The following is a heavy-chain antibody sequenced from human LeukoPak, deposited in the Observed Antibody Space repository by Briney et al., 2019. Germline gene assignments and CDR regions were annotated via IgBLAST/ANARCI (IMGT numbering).Heavy chain of an antibody. V-gene: IGHV3-23*01. Sequence: GGSLRLSCAASGFTFSSYAMHWVRQAPGKGLEWVSAISGSGGSTYYADSVKGRFTISRDNSKNTLYLQVNSLRAEDTAVYYCAKGETVTTTSFDYWGQGTLVTVSS. CDR3: AKGETVTTTSFDY. CDR2: ISGSGGST. CDR1: GFTFSSYA. J-gene: IGHJ4*02. D-gene: IGHD4-17*01.